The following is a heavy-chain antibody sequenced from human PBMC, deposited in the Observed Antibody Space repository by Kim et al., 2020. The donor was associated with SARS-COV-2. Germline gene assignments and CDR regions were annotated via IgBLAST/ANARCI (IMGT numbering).Heavy chain of an antibody. Sequence: GGSLRLSCAASGFTFSSYAMSWVRQAPGKGLEWVSAISGSGGSTYYADSVKGRFTISRDNSKNTLYLQMNSLRAEDTAVYYCAKAPGGGYARYYFDYWGQGTLVTVSS. D-gene: IGHD5-12*01. J-gene: IGHJ4*02. V-gene: IGHV3-23*01. CDR3: AKAPGGGYARYYFDY. CDR1: GFTFSSYA. CDR2: ISGSGGST.